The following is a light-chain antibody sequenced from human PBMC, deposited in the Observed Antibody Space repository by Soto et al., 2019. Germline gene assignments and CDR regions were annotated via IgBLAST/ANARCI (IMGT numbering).Light chain of an antibody. CDR1: QSISSW. J-gene: IGKJ5*01. Sequence: DIQMTQSPSTLSASVGDRVTITCRASQSISSWLAWYQQKPGKAPKLLIYMASSLESGVPSRFSGSGSGTEFTLTISSLQPDDFATYYCQQYNSYPYTFGQGTRLEIK. V-gene: IGKV1-5*03. CDR3: QQYNSYPYT. CDR2: MAS.